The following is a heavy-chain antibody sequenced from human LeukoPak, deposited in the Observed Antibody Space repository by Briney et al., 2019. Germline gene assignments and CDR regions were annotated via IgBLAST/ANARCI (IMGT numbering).Heavy chain of an antibody. CDR1: GFTFDDYG. D-gene: IGHD3-10*01. J-gene: IGHJ2*01. CDR3: ARAPSVWYFDL. CDR2: INWNGGST. Sequence: SGGSLRLSCAASGFTFDDYGMSWVRQAPGKGLEWVFGINWNGGSTVYADSVKGRFTISRDNAKNSLYPQMNSLRAEDTALYYCARAPSVWYFDLWGRGTLVTVSS. V-gene: IGHV3-20*04.